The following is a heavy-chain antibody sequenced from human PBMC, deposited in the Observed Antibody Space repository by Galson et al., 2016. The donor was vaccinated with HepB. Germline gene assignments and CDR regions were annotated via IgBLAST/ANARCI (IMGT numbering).Heavy chain of an antibody. Sequence: CAISGDSVSRNTAAWNWIRQSPSRGLEWLGRTYYRSKWSSDYAVSTKSRITINADTSMNQFSLQLNSVTPEDTAVYYCASGTGAYVQWGQGTLVTVSS. V-gene: IGHV6-1*01. CDR3: ASGTGAYVQ. J-gene: IGHJ4*02. CDR2: TYYRSKWSS. CDR1: GDSVSRNTAA. D-gene: IGHD5-12*01.